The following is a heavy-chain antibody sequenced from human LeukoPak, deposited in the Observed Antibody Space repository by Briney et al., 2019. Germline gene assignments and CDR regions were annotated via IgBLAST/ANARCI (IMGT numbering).Heavy chain of an antibody. V-gene: IGHV4-39*01. Sequence: PSETLSLTCTVSGGSISSSSYYWGWIRQPPGKGLEWIGSIYYSGSTYYNPSLKSRVTISVDTSKNQLSLKLSSVTAADTAVYYCARQFTRGGYYFDYWGQGTLVTVSS. CDR1: GGSISSSSYY. CDR3: ARQFTRGGYYFDY. D-gene: IGHD6-25*01. J-gene: IGHJ4*02. CDR2: IYYSGST.